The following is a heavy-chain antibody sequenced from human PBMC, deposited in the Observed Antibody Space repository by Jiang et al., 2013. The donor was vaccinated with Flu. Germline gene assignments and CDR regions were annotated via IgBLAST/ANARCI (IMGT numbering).Heavy chain of an antibody. V-gene: IGHV2-70*04. J-gene: IGHJ3*02. CDR2: IDWDDDK. D-gene: IGHD4/OR15-4a*01. CDR1: GFSLSTSGMR. Sequence: KPTQTLTLTCTFSGFSLSTSGMRVSWIRQPPGKALEWLARIDWDDDKFYSTSLKTRLTISKDTSKNQVVLTMTNMDPVDTATHYCARSGLFDSGYDIWGQGTMVTVSS. CDR3: ARSGLFDSGYDI.